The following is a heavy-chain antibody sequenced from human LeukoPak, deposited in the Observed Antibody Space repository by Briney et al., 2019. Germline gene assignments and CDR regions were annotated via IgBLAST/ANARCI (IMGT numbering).Heavy chain of an antibody. CDR2: IYHSGST. V-gene: IGHV4-39*07. CDR3: ARSGSYQGIFDY. J-gene: IGHJ4*02. D-gene: IGHD1-26*01. Sequence: SETLSLTCTVSGGSISSTSYYWGWIRQPPGKGLEWIGYIYHSGSTYYNPSLKSRVTISVDRSKNQFSLKLSSVTAADTAVYYCARSGSYQGIFDYWGQGTLVTVSS. CDR1: GGSISSTSYY.